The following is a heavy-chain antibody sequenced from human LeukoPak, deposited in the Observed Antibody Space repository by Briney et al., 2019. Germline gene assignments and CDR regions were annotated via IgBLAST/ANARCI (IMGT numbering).Heavy chain of an antibody. D-gene: IGHD3-10*01. V-gene: IGHV4-59*01. CDR1: GGSISSYY. CDR3: ARTTLLWFGEFDY. Sequence: SETLSLTCTVSGGSISSYYWSWIRQPPGKGLEWIGYIYYSGSTNYNPSLKSRVTISVDTSKNQFSLKLSSVTAADTAVYYCARTTLLWFGEFDYWGQGTLVTVSS. J-gene: IGHJ4*02. CDR2: IYYSGST.